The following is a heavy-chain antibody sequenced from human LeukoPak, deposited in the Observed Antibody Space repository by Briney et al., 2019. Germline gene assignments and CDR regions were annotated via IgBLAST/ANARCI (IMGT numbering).Heavy chain of an antibody. V-gene: IGHV4-59*08. Sequence: SETLSLTCTVSGGSISSYYWSWIQQPPGKGLEWIGYIYYSGSTNYNPSLKSRVTISVDTSKNQFSLKLSSVSAADTAVYYCARRVGATRYYYGMDVWGQGTTVTVSS. CDR2: IYYSGST. J-gene: IGHJ6*02. CDR1: GGSISSYY. D-gene: IGHD1-26*01. CDR3: ARRVGATRYYYGMDV.